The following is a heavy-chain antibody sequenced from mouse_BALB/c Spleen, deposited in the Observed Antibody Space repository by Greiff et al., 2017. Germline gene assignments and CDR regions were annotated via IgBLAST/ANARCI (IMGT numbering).Heavy chain of an antibody. CDR2: ISTYYGDA. CDR3: ARRKGNYDAWFAY. Sequence: VQLQQSGAELVRPGVSVKISCKGSGYTFTDYAMHWVKQSHAKSLEWIGGISTYYGDASYNQKFKGKATMTVDKSSSTAYMELARLTSEDSAIYYCARRKGNYDAWFAYWGQGTLVTVSA. V-gene: IGHV1S137*01. D-gene: IGHD2-1*01. J-gene: IGHJ3*01. CDR1: GYTFTDYA.